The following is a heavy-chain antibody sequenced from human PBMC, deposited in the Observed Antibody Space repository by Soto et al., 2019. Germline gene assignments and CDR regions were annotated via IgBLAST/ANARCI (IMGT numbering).Heavy chain of an antibody. CDR2: IKQDGSEK. D-gene: IGHD6-13*01. J-gene: IGHJ4*02. CDR3: ARARCWVAAAAKSINYLDK. CDR1: GFTFSSYW. Sequence: GGSLRLSCASSGFTFSSYWMSWVRQAPGKELERVANIKQDGSEKYYVDSVKGRFTISRDNAKNSQYLHMNSLRAEDKAVYYCARARCWVAAAAKSINYLDKWGQGTLVTVSS. V-gene: IGHV3-7*01.